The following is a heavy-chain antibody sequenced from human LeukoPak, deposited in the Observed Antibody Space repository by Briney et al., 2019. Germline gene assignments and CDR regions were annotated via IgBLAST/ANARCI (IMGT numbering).Heavy chain of an antibody. CDR1: GYTFTGYY. D-gene: IGHD3-3*01. V-gene: IGHV1-2*02. Sequence: ASVKVSCKASGYTFTGYYMHWVRQAPGQGLEWMGWIDPNSGGTNYAQKFQGRVTMTRDTSISTAYMELSRLRSDDTAVYYCARGARNYDFWSGYRDSFDSLDCWGQGTLVTVSS. CDR2: IDPNSGGT. J-gene: IGHJ4*02. CDR3: ARGARNYDFWSGYRDSFDSLDC.